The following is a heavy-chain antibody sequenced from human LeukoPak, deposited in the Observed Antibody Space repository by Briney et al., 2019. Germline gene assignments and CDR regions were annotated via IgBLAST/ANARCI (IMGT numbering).Heavy chain of an antibody. CDR3: ARSVFAVAGPLVFYYYMDV. D-gene: IGHD6-19*01. J-gene: IGHJ6*03. Sequence: PSETLSLTCAVYGGSFSGYYWSWIRQPPGKGLEWIGEINHSGSTNYNPSLKSRVTISVDTSKNQFSLKLSSVTAADTAVYYCARSVFAVAGPLVFYYYMDVWGKGTTVTVSS. CDR2: INHSGST. V-gene: IGHV4-34*01. CDR1: GGSFSGYY.